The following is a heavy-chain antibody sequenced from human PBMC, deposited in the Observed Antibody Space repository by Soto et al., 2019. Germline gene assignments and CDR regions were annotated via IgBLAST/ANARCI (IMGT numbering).Heavy chain of an antibody. Sequence: ASVKVSCKASGYTFTGYYMHWVRQAPGQGLEWMGWINPNSGGTNYAQKFQGWVTMTRDTSISTAYMELSRLRSDDTAVYYCAREGSRDYYDSSGYYGGHYYYYYGMDVWGQGTTVTVSS. CDR3: AREGSRDYYDSSGYYGGHYYYYYGMDV. V-gene: IGHV1-2*04. J-gene: IGHJ6*02. CDR1: GYTFTGYY. D-gene: IGHD3-22*01. CDR2: INPNSGGT.